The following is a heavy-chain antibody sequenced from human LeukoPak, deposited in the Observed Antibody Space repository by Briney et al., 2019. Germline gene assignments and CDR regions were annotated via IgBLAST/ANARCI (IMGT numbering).Heavy chain of an antibody. CDR2: IIPIFGTA. CDR1: GGTFSSYA. V-gene: IGHV1-69*01. J-gene: IGHJ4*02. CDR3: ARDEGYCSGGSCPFDY. Sequence: SVKVSCKASGGTFSSYAISWVRQAPGQGLEWMGGIIPIFGTANYAQKFQGRVTITADESTSTAYMELSSLRSEDTAVNYCARDEGYCSGGSCPFDYWGQGTLVTVSS. D-gene: IGHD2-15*01.